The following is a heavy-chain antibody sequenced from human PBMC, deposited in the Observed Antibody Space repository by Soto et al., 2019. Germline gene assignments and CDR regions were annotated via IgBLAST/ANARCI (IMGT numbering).Heavy chain of an antibody. D-gene: IGHD6-13*01. J-gene: IGHJ4*02. Sequence: QVQLVQSGAEVKKPGSSVKVSCKASGGTFSNFAISWVRQAPGQGLEWMGGFIPIFGTLNYAQRFQGRLTISADQSTRTAYMELSLLRSEDTAVYYCARFEQLVLHWGQGTLVTVSS. CDR3: ARFEQLVLH. CDR1: GGTFSNFA. CDR2: FIPIFGTL. V-gene: IGHV1-69*01.